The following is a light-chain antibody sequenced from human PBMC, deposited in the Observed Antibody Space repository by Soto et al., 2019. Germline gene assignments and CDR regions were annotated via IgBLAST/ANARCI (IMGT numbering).Light chain of an antibody. CDR1: QSVSSY. Sequence: EIVLTQSPATLSFSPGERATLSCRASQSVSSYLAWYQQKPGQVPRLVIYDASNRATGIPGRFSGSGSGTDFTLTISSLEPEDFGVYYCQQRSSWPRTFGQGTKVEIK. V-gene: IGKV3-11*01. CDR3: QQRSSWPRT. J-gene: IGKJ1*01. CDR2: DAS.